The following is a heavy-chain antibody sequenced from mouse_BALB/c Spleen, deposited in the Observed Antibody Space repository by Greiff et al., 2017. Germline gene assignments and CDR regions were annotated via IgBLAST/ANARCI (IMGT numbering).Heavy chain of an antibody. CDR1: GYAFTNYL. Sequence: VQLVESGAELVRPGTSVKVSCKASGYAFTNYLIEWVKQRPGQGLEWIGVINPGSGGTNYNEKFKGKATLTADKSSSTAYMQLSSLTSDDSAVYFCARSTGRGSGFAYGGQGTLVTVSA. CDR3: ARSTGRGSGFAY. CDR2: INPGSGGT. D-gene: IGHD4-1*01. J-gene: IGHJ3*01. V-gene: IGHV1-54*01.